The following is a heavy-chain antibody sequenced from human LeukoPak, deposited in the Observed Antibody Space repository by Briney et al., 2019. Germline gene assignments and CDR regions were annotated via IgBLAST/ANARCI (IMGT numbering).Heavy chain of an antibody. D-gene: IGHD3-9*01. J-gene: IGHJ5*02. CDR3: ATGLPARPYSLTGYYRS. V-gene: IGHV1-69-2*01. CDR1: GYTFTDYY. Sequence: ATVKISCKVSGYTFTDYYMHWVQQAPGKGLEWMGLVEPEDGETIYAEKFQGRVTITADTSTATPYMGLSSMRSEDTAVYYCATGLPARPYSLTGYYRSWGQGTLVTVSS. CDR2: VEPEDGET.